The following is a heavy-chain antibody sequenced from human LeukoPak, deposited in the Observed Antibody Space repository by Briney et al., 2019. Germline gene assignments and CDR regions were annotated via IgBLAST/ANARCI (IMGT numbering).Heavy chain of an antibody. CDR1: GFIFSSYG. J-gene: IGHJ4*02. Sequence: TGGSLRLSCAASGFIFSSYGMHWVRQAPGKGLEWVAFIRYDGSNKYYADSVKGRFTISRDNSKNTLYLQMNSLRAEDTAVYYCARADYFDYWGQGTLVTVSS. CDR3: ARADYFDY. CDR2: IRYDGSNK. V-gene: IGHV3-30*02.